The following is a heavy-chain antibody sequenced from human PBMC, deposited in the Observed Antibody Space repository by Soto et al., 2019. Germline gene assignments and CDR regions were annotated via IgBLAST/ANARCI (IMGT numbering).Heavy chain of an antibody. Sequence: EVQLVESGGGLVQPGGSLRLSCAASGFTVSSNYMSWVRQAPGKGLEWVSVIYSGGSTYYADSVKGRFTISRYNSKNTLYLQMTSLRAEDTAVYYCARDTVYSYAYGYWGQGTLVTVSS. CDR2: IYSGGST. J-gene: IGHJ4*02. D-gene: IGHD5-18*01. CDR1: GFTVSSNY. CDR3: ARDTVYSYAYGY. V-gene: IGHV3-66*01.